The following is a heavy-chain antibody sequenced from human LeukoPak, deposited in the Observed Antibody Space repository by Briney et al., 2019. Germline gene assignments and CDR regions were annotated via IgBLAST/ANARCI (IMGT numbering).Heavy chain of an antibody. J-gene: IGHJ4*02. D-gene: IGHD6-13*01. V-gene: IGHV3-9*01. CDR1: GFTFDDYA. CDR2: ISWNSGRI. Sequence: PGGSLRLSCAASGFTFDDYAMHWVRQAPGKGLEWVSGISWNSGRIGYADSVKGRFTISRDNSKNTVYLQMDSLRAEDTALYYCARGQQLVKTDWGQGTLVTVSS. CDR3: ARGQQLVKTD.